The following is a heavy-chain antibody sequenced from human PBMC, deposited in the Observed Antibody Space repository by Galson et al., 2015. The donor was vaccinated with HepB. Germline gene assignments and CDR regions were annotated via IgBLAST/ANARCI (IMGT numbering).Heavy chain of an antibody. CDR3: ARENGRQLPLDY. CDR1: GFRLSSHS. V-gene: IGHV3-21*01. CDR2: IHSSGFYK. D-gene: IGHD2-2*01. Sequence: SLRLSCAASGFRLSSHSMNWVRQAPGKGLEWVSSIHSSGFYKYYAGSVKGRFTISRDNARNSLYLQMSSLRVEDTAVYYCARENGRQLPLDYWGQGTLVTVSS. J-gene: IGHJ4*02.